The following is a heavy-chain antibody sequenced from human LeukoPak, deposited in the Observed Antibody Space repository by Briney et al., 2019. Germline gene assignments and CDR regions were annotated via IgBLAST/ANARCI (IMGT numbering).Heavy chain of an antibody. CDR2: ISWNSDSI. V-gene: IGHV3-9*01. J-gene: IGHJ4*02. CDR1: GFTFDDYV. Sequence: GGSLRLSCAASGFTFDDYVMHWVRQAPGKGLEWVSGISWNSDSIGYADSVKGRFTISRDNAKNSLYLQMNSLRAEDTAVYYCAKGSAQWELYDYWGQGTLVTVSS. D-gene: IGHD4-23*01. CDR3: AKGSAQWELYDY.